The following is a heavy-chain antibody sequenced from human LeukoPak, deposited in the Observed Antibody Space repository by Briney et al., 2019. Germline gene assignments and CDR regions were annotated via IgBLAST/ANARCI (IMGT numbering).Heavy chain of an antibody. D-gene: IGHD3-3*01. CDR1: GGSFSGYY. J-gene: IGHJ6*03. CDR2: INHSGST. V-gene: IGHV4-34*01. CDR3: ARGPAYYDFWSGYYDPYYYYYYMDV. Sequence: PSETLSLTCAVYGGSFSGYYWSWIRQPPGKGLEWIGEINHSGSTNYNPSLKSRVTISVDTSKNQFSLKLSSVTAADTAVYYCARGPAYYDFWSGYYDPYYYYYYMDVWGKGTTVIVSS.